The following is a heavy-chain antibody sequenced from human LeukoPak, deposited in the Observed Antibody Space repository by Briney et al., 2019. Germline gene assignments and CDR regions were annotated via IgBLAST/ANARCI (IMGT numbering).Heavy chain of an antibody. V-gene: IGHV1-46*01. CDR2: INPSGGST. CDR3: ARRTAARRVFDSQRYYYYYMDV. CDR1: GYTFTSYY. Sequence: ASVTVSCKASGYTFTSYYMHWVRQAPGQGLEWMGIINPSGGSTSYAQKFQGRVTMTRDMSTSTVYMELSSLRSEDTAVYYCARRTAARRVFDSQRYYYYYMDVWGKGTTVTVSS. D-gene: IGHD6-6*01. J-gene: IGHJ6*03.